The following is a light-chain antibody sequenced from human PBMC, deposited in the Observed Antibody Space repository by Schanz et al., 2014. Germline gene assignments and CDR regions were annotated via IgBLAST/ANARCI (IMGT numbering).Light chain of an antibody. J-gene: IGKJ2*01. CDR2: SSF. CDR3: QHGT. CDR1: QSIGIY. Sequence: DIQMTQSPSSLSASVGDRVTITCRASQSIGIYLNWYQQRPGKAPRLLIYSSFTLQSGVPSRLSGSGSGTEFTHTSRSLQPDDFATYYCQHGTFGQGTRLEI. V-gene: IGKV1-39*01.